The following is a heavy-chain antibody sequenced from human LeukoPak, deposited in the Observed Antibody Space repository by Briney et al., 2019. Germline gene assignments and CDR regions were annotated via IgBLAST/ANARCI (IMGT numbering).Heavy chain of an antibody. CDR2: IYSGGST. CDR3: ARNFLGIYCSGGSCYDY. V-gene: IGHV3-53*01. D-gene: IGHD2-15*01. J-gene: IGHJ4*02. Sequence: GTLSLTCAVSGGSISSSNWWSWVRQPPGKGLEWVSVIYSGGSTYYADSVKGRLTISRDNSKNTLYLQMNSLRAEDTAVYYCARNFLGIYCSGGSCYDYWGQGTLVTVSS. CDR1: GGSISSSNW.